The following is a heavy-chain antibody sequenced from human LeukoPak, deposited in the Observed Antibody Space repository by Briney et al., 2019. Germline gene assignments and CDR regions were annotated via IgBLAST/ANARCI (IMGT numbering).Heavy chain of an antibody. CDR3: AKGLRDTSGWWGWFDP. J-gene: IGHJ5*02. Sequence: SESLSLTCAVYGEGLSDYYWSWIRQPPGKGLEWIGEINHSGDTNYNPSLKSRVIISVDTSKNQFSLKLTSVTAADTAVYYCAKGLRDTSGWWGWFDPWGQGTQVTVPS. V-gene: IGHV4-34*01. D-gene: IGHD6-19*01. CDR1: GEGLSDYY. CDR2: INHSGDT.